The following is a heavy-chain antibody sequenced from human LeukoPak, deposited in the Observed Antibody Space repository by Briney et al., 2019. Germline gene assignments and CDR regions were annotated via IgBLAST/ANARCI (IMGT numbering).Heavy chain of an antibody. CDR2: ISGSGGST. J-gene: IGHJ3*02. D-gene: IGHD1-26*01. CDR3: AKLLGSYWTSGQLDAFDI. Sequence: GGSLRLSCAASGFTFSSYAMSWVRQAPGKGLEWVSAISGSGGSTYYADSVKGRFTISRDNSKNTLYLQMNSLRAEDTAVYYCAKLLGSYWTSGQLDAFDIWGQGTMVTVSS. V-gene: IGHV3-23*01. CDR1: GFTFSSYA.